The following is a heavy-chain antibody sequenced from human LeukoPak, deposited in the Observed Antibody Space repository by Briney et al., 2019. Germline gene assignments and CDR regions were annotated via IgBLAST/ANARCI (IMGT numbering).Heavy chain of an antibody. V-gene: IGHV3-48*01. CDR3: ARDRYAYMYV. CDR2: ISSSSSTI. Sequence: GGSLRLSCAASGFTFSSYSMNWVRQAPGKGLEWVSYISSSSSTIYYADSVKGRFTISRDNAKNSLYLQMNSLRAEDTAVYYCARDRYAYMYVWGKGTTVTVSS. CDR1: GFTFSSYS. J-gene: IGHJ6*03. D-gene: IGHD5-12*01.